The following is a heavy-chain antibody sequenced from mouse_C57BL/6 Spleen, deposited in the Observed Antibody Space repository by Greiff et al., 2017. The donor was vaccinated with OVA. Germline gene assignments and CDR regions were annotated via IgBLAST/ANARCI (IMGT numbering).Heavy chain of an antibody. Sequence: VQLQQSGPELVKPGASVKIPCKASGYTFTDYNMDWVKQSHGKSLEWIGDINPNNGGTIYNQKFKGKATLTVDKSSSTAYMELRSLTSEDTAVYYCAREGFITTVVAPFAYWGQGTLVTVSA. CDR2: INPNNGGT. CDR1: GYTFTDYN. J-gene: IGHJ3*01. V-gene: IGHV1-18*01. CDR3: AREGFITTVVAPFAY. D-gene: IGHD1-1*01.